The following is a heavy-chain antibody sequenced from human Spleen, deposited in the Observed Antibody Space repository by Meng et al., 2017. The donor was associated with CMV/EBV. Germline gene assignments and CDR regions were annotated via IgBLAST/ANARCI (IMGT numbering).Heavy chain of an antibody. D-gene: IGHD2/OR15-2a*01. V-gene: IGHV3-21*01. J-gene: IGHJ6*02. CDR1: GFTFSSYS. CDR2: ISSSSSYI. Sequence: ESLKISCAASGFTFSSYSMNWVRQAPGKGLEWVSSISSSSSYIYYADSVKGRFTISRDNAKNSLYLQMNSLRAEDTAVYYCARDFSKVLMDVWGQGTTVTVSS. CDR3: ARDFSKVLMDV.